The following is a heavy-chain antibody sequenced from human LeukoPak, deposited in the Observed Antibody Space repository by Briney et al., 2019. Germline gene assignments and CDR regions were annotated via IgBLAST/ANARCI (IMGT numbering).Heavy chain of an antibody. CDR2: INHSGST. CDR1: GGSFSGYY. CDR3: ARRFCSGGSCYYFDY. D-gene: IGHD2-15*01. J-gene: IGHJ4*02. V-gene: IGHV4-34*01. Sequence: SETLSLTCAVYGGSFSGYYWSWIRQPPGKGLEWIGEINHSGSTNYNPSLKSRVTISVDTSKNQFSLKLSSVTAADTAVYYCARRFCSGGSCYYFDYWGQGTLVTVSS.